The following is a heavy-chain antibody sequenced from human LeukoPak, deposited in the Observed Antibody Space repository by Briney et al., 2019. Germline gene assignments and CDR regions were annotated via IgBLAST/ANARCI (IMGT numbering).Heavy chain of an antibody. CDR3: ARVKWQLGDYYMDV. D-gene: IGHD6-6*01. CDR2: IYTSGST. Sequence: SETLSLTCTVSGGSISSYYWSWIRQPAGKGLEWIGRIYTSGSTNYNPSLKSRVTMSVDTSKNQFSLKLSSETAADTAVYYCARVKWQLGDYYMDVWGKGTTVTVSS. V-gene: IGHV4-4*07. J-gene: IGHJ6*03. CDR1: GGSISSYY.